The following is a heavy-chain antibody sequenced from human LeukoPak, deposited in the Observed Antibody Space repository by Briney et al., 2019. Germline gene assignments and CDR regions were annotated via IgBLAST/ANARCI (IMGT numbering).Heavy chain of an antibody. D-gene: IGHD3-10*01. V-gene: IGHV5-51*01. Sequence: GESLQISSQGSRYSFSTYWIGWVRQMPGKGLEWMGIIYPGDSDTRYSPSFQGQVTISADKSISTAYLQWSSLKASDSAMYYCARHRASGSGSYYIRYFDYWGQGTLVTVSS. CDR1: RYSFSTYW. CDR3: ARHRASGSGSYYIRYFDY. CDR2: IYPGDSDT. J-gene: IGHJ4*02.